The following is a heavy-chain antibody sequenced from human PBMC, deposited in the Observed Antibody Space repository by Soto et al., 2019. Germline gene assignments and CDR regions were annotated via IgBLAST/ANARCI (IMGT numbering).Heavy chain of an antibody. Sequence: QVPLVQSGAEVKKTRSSVTVSCKASGGTFSSYAIHWVRQAPGQGLEWMGGIIPMYGPAKYAQRFQGRVTNTADESTTAVYMELTSLTSQDTAVYYCARVTSMVRGVIDNWFDPWGHGTLVTVSS. CDR1: GGTFSSYA. D-gene: IGHD3-10*01. CDR3: ARVTSMVRGVIDNWFDP. V-gene: IGHV1-69*01. J-gene: IGHJ5*02. CDR2: IIPMYGPA.